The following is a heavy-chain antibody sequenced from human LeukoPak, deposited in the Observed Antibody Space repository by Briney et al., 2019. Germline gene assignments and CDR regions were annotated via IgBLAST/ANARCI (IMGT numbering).Heavy chain of an antibody. J-gene: IGHJ4*02. Sequence: QSGGSLRLSCAASGFTFSSYGMHWVRQAPGKGLEWVAFIRYDGSNKYYADSVKGRVTISRDNSKNTLYLQMNSLRAEDTAVYYCAKDSTHYRVWDDYDSTGLTYWGQGTLVTVSS. V-gene: IGHV3-30*02. D-gene: IGHD3-22*01. CDR3: AKDSTHYRVWDDYDSTGLTY. CDR1: GFTFSSYG. CDR2: IRYDGSNK.